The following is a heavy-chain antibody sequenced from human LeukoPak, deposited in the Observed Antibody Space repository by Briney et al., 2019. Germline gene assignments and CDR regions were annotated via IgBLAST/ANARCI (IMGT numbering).Heavy chain of an antibody. J-gene: IGHJ5*02. CDR2: INPNSGDT. CDR3: ARGVSGGSSYNWSTP. D-gene: IGHD2-15*01. V-gene: IGHV1-2*02. CDR1: GYTFTGYY. Sequence: ASVKVSCKASGYTFTGYYMHWVRQAPGQGLEWMGWINPNSGDTNYAQKFQGRVTMTRDTSISTAYMELSRLRSDDTAVYYCARGVSGGSSYNWSTPGAREPWSPSPQ.